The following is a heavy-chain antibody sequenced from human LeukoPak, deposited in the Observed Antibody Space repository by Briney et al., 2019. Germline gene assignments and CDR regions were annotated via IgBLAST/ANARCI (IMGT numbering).Heavy chain of an antibody. CDR1: GFTFSSYW. CDR2: IKQDGSEK. V-gene: IGHV3-7*01. J-gene: IGHJ4*01. CDR3: ARDGTAAGLYLDL. D-gene: IGHD6-13*01. Sequence: GGSLRLSCAASGFTFSSYWMSWVRQAPGKGLEWVANIKQDGSEKYYVDSVKGRFTISRDNAKNSLYLQMNSLRAEDTAVYYCARDGTAAGLYLDLWGQGTLVTVSS.